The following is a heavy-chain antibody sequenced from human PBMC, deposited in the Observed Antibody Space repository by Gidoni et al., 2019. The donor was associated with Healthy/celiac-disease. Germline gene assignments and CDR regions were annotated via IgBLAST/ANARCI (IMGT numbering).Heavy chain of an antibody. CDR3: VRLRGYTSSWYGSS. CDR1: GFTVSNNY. CDR2: IYSGGST. D-gene: IGHD6-13*01. Sequence: EVQLVETGGGLIQPGGSLRLSCAASGFTVSNNYMSWVRQAPGKGLEWVSVIYSGGSTYYADSVKGRFTISRDNSKNTLYLQMNSLRAEDTAVYYCVRLRGYTSSWYGSSWGQGTLVTVSS. J-gene: IGHJ4*02. V-gene: IGHV3-53*02.